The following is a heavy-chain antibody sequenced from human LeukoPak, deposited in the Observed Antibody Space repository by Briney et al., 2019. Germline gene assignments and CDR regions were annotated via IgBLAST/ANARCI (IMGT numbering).Heavy chain of an antibody. CDR1: GFTFSSYS. J-gene: IGHJ4*02. CDR3: ARDPPRTSYDFWSGYYT. CDR2: ISSSSSYI. V-gene: IGHV3-21*01. D-gene: IGHD3-3*01. Sequence: PGGSLRLSCAASGFTFSSYSMNWVRQAPGKGLEWVSSISSSSSYIYYADSVKGRFTISRDNAKNSLYLQMNSLRAEDTAVYYCARDPPRTSYDFWSGYYTWGQGTLATVSS.